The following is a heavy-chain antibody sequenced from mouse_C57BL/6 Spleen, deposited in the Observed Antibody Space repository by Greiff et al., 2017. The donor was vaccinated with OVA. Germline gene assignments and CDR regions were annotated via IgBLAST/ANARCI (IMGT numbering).Heavy chain of an antibody. J-gene: IGHJ2*01. CDR2: IHPNSGST. CDR3: ARSGGYDAYYFDY. D-gene: IGHD2-2*01. V-gene: IGHV1-64*01. CDR1: GYTFTSYW. Sequence: QVQLQQSGAELVKPGASVKLSCKASGYTFTSYWMHWVKQRPGQGLEWIGMIHPNSGSTNYNEKFKSKATLTVDKSSSTAYMQLSSLTSEDSAVYYCARSGGYDAYYFDYWGQGTTLTVSS.